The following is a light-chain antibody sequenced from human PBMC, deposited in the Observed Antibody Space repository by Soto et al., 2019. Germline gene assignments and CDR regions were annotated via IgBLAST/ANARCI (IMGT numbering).Light chain of an antibody. CDR2: EVS. V-gene: IGLV2-11*01. Sequence: QSVLTQPRSVSGSPGQSVTISCTGTSSDVGGYNFVSWYQQYPSKAPKIMIYEVSKRPSGVPESFSGSKSGNTASLIISGLLAEDEADYYCCSYAGSHTFVFGTGTKVTV. J-gene: IGLJ1*01. CDR1: SSDVGGYNF. CDR3: CSYAGSHTFV.